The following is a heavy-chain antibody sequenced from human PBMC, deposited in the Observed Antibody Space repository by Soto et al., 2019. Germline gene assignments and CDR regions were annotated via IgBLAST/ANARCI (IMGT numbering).Heavy chain of an antibody. CDR3: ARDLLGYYYFYYYMDV. Sequence: EVQLVESGGGLVQPGGSLRLSCAASGFTFSSYWMSWVRQAPGKGLEWVANIKQDGSEKYYVDSVKGRFTISRDNAKNSLYLQMNSLRDEDTAVYYCARDLLGYYYFYYYMDVWGKGTTVTVSS. D-gene: IGHD3-10*01. J-gene: IGHJ6*03. CDR1: GFTFSSYW. V-gene: IGHV3-7*01. CDR2: IKQDGSEK.